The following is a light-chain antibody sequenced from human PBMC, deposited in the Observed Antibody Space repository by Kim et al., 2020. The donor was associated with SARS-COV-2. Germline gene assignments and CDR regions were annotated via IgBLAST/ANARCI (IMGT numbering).Light chain of an antibody. J-gene: IGKJ4*01. V-gene: IGKV3-20*01. Sequence: EIVLTQSPGTLSLSPGKRATLSCRASQSVSSNYLAWHQQKPGQPPRLLNYDTSTSATGIPDRFSGSGSGTDYPLTISRLEPEDFVVYYCQHYGSSPLTFGGGTKVDIK. CDR2: DTS. CDR3: QHYGSSPLT. CDR1: QSVSSNY.